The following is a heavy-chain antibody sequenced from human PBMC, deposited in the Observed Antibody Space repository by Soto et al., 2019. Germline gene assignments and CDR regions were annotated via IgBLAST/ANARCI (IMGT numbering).Heavy chain of an antibody. D-gene: IGHD1-20*01. Sequence: QVQLVQSGAEVKKPGASVKVSCKASGYTFTGYYMHWVRQAPGQGLEWMGWINPNSGGTNYAQKFQGRVTITADESTSTAYMELSSLRSEDTAVYYCARVGGVTGKLYYFDYWGQGTLVTVSS. V-gene: IGHV1-2*02. CDR1: GYTFTGYY. J-gene: IGHJ4*02. CDR2: INPNSGGT. CDR3: ARVGGVTGKLYYFDY.